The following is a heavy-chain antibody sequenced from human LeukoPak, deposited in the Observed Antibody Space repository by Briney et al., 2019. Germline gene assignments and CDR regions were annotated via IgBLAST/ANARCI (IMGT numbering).Heavy chain of an antibody. Sequence: GGSLRLSCAVSGFTFSSYAMSWVRQAPGKGLEWVSAISGSGGSTYYADSVKGRFTISRDNSKTTLYPQMNSLRAEDTAVYYCAKDSRLGYYSSTSCYRWFDPWGQGTLVTVSS. V-gene: IGHV3-23*01. CDR3: AKDSRLGYYSSTSCYRWFDP. D-gene: IGHD2-2*01. CDR1: GFTFSSYA. CDR2: ISGSGGST. J-gene: IGHJ5*02.